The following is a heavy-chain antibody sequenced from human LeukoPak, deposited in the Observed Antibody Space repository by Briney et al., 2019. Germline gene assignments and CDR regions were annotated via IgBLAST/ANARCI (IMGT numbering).Heavy chain of an antibody. V-gene: IGHV5-51*01. J-gene: IGHJ5*02. CDR1: GYSFTSYW. CDR3: ARLDCSGGSCYANWFDP. Sequence: GESLKISCKGSGYSFTSYWIGWVRQVPGKGLEWMGIIYPGDSDTRYSPSFQGQVTISADKSISTAYLQWSSLKASDTAMYYCARLDCSGGSCYANWFDPWGQGTLATVSS. D-gene: IGHD2-15*01. CDR2: IYPGDSDT.